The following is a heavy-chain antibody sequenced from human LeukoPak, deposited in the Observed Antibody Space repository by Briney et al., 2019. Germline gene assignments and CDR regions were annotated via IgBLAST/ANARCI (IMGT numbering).Heavy chain of an antibody. Sequence: SETLSLPCTVSGGSMSSGDYFWSWIRQPPGKGLEWIGYIYYSGSTYYNPSLKSRVTISVDTSKNQFSLKLSSVTASDTAVYYCARSLYDFWSGYKYWGPRTLVTVSS. CDR3: ARSLYDFWSGYKY. CDR1: GGSMSSGDYF. V-gene: IGHV4-30-4*08. J-gene: IGHJ4*02. D-gene: IGHD3-3*01. CDR2: IYYSGST.